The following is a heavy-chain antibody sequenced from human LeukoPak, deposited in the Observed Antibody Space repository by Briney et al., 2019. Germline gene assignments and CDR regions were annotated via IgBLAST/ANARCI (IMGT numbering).Heavy chain of an antibody. J-gene: IGHJ4*02. D-gene: IGHD6-19*01. Sequence: GGSLRLSCTASGFAFSSYAMSWVRQAPGVGLEWVSAIDGGGGRTWHADSVRGRFTISRDNAKNSLYLQMNSLRAEDTAVYYCARYRIAVAGIVDYWGQGTLVTVSS. V-gene: IGHV3-23*01. CDR2: IDGGGGRT. CDR3: ARYRIAVAGIVDY. CDR1: GFAFSSYA.